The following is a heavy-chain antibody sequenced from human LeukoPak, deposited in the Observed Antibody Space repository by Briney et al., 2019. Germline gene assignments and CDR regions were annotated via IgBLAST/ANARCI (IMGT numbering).Heavy chain of an antibody. Sequence: GGSLRLSCAASGFTVSSNYMSWVRRAPGKGLKWVSVIYGGGSTYYADSVKGRFTISRDNSKNTLYLQMNRLRAEDTAVYYCARCIGATYFDLWGRGTLVTVSS. CDR2: IYGGGST. CDR1: GFTVSSNY. CDR3: ARCIGATYFDL. D-gene: IGHD3-3*01. J-gene: IGHJ2*01. V-gene: IGHV3-66*01.